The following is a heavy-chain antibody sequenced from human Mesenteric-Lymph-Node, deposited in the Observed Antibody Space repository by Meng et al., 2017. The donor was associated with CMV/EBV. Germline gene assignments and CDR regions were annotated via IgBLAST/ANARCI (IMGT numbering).Heavy chain of an antibody. D-gene: IGHD5-24*01. CDR3: ARGLITGYWFDP. J-gene: IGHJ5*02. CDR2: IIPILGIA. CDR1: GGTFSSYA. V-gene: IGHV1-69*10. Sequence: SVKVSCKASGGTFSSYAISWVRQAPGQGLEWMGGIIPILGIANYAQKFQGRVTITADKSTSTAYMELSSLRSEDTAVYYCARGLITGYWFDPWGQGTLVTVSS.